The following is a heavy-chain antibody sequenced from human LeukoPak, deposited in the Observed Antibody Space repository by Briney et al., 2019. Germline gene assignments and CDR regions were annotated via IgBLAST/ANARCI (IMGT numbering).Heavy chain of an antibody. CDR3: AKDRDDYGDDC. D-gene: IGHD4-17*01. J-gene: IGHJ4*02. Sequence: GGSLRLSCAASGFTFDDFGMHWVRQAPGKGLEWVALIRSDGTNKYYVDSVKGRFTTSRDNSKNTLYLQMTSLRVEDTAVYYCAKDRDDYGDDCWGQGILVTVST. V-gene: IGHV3-30*02. CDR2: IRSDGTNK. CDR1: GFTFDDFG.